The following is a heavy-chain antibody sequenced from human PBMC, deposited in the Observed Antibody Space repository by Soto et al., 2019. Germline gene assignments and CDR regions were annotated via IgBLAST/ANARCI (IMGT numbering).Heavy chain of an antibody. D-gene: IGHD6-19*01. V-gene: IGHV1-18*01. CDR1: GYTFTSYG. CDR3: AREQWLVYSWYYGMDV. CDR2: ISAYNGNT. Sequence: GASVKVSCKASGYTFTSYGISWVRQAPGQGLEWMGWISAYNGNTNYAQKLQGRVTMTTDTSTSTAYTELRSLRSDDTAVYYCAREQWLVYSWYYGMDVWGQGTTVTVSS. J-gene: IGHJ6*02.